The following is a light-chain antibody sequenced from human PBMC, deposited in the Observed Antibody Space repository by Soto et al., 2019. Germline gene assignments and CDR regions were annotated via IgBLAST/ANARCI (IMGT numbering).Light chain of an antibody. Sequence: QSALTQPPSASGSPGQSVTISCTGTSSDVGGYNYVSWYQQHPGKAPKLMIYEVSKRPSGVPDRFSGSKSGNTASLTVSGLQAEXEAXYYCSSYSXSNTFVFGTGTKVTVX. CDR2: EVS. CDR3: SSYSXSNTFV. V-gene: IGLV2-8*01. J-gene: IGLJ1*01. CDR1: SSDVGGYNY.